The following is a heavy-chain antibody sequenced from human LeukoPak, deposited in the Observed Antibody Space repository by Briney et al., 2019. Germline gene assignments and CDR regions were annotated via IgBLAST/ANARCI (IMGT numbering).Heavy chain of an antibody. V-gene: IGHV4-61*02. Sequence: SETLSLTCTVSGGSISSGSNCWSWIRQPAGKGLEWIGRIYTSGSTNYNPSLKSRVTISVDTSKNQFSLKLGSVTATDTAVYYCARCRPRDLYFDYWGQGTLVTVSS. J-gene: IGHJ4*02. CDR2: IYTSGST. D-gene: IGHD2-15*01. CDR1: GGSISSGSNC. CDR3: ARCRPRDLYFDY.